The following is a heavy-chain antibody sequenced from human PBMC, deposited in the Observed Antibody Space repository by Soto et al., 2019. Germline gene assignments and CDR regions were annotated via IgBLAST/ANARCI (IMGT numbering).Heavy chain of an antibody. Sequence: ASVKVSCKASGYTFTNFGVTWVRRAPGQGLEWMGWISAYTDTPNYAQKFQGRVTMTIDTSTSTAYMDLRSLTSDDTAVYYCARVIPGAEAWFDPLDQATLVTVSS. CDR2: ISAYTDTP. D-gene: IGHD2-2*01. CDR1: GYTFTNFG. V-gene: IGHV1-18*01. J-gene: IGHJ5*02. CDR3: ARVIPGAEAWFDP.